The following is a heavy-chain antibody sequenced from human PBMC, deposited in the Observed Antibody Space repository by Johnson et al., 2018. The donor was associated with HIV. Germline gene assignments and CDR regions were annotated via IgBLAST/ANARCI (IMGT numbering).Heavy chain of an antibody. V-gene: IGHV3-13*01. J-gene: IGHJ3*02. Sequence: VQLLESGGGLVQPGGSLRLSCAASGLTLSSNDMNWVRQVTGKGLEWVSAIGRAGYTYYQDSVKCRFTISRENDKNSLYLQMNSLRAGDTAVYFCARGHSGRLPEIDAFDIWGRGTMVTV. CDR3: ARGHSGRLPEIDAFDI. D-gene: IGHD1-26*01. CDR2: IGRAGYT. CDR1: GLTLSSND.